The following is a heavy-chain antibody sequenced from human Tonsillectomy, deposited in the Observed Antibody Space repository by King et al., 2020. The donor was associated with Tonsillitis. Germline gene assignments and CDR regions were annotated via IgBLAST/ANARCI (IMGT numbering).Heavy chain of an antibody. CDR2: IIPILGIT. V-gene: IGHV1-69*09. CDR1: GGTVSSYA. D-gene: IGHD1-26*01. J-gene: IGHJ4*02. CDR3: AGDHTYGAPGVDF. Sequence: QLVQSGAEVKKPGSSVKVSCKPSGGTVSSYAVSWVRQAPGQGLEWMGRIIPILGITNYAKKFQDRVTITADKYTRIAYMEVSNLTFGDTAVYYCAGDHTYGAPGVDFWGQGTLVTVSS.